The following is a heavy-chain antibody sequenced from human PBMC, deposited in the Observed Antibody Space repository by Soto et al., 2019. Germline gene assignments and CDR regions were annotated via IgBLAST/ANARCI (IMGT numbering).Heavy chain of an antibody. D-gene: IGHD3-10*01. CDR2: IYYSGST. CDR1: GGSISSGGYY. CDR3: AGMVRFGESLNWFDP. Sequence: SETLSLTCTVSGGSISSGGYYWSWIRQHPGKGLEWIGYIYYSGSTYYNPSLKSRVTISVDTSKNQFSLKLSSVTAADTAVYYCAGMVRFGESLNWFDPWGQGTLVTVSS. J-gene: IGHJ5*02. V-gene: IGHV4-31*03.